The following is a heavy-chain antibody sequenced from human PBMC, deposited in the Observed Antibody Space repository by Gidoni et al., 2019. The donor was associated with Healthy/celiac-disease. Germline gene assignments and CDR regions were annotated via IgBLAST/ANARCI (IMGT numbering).Heavy chain of an antibody. J-gene: IGHJ4*02. Sequence: QVQLQQWGAGLLKPSETLSLTCAVYGGSFSGYYWSWIRQPPGKGLEWIGEINHSGRTNYNPSLKSRVTISVDTSKNQFSLKLSSVTAADTAVYYCARNSGYATYYFDYWGQGTLVTVSS. V-gene: IGHV4-34*01. CDR1: GGSFSGYY. CDR3: ARNSGYATYYFDY. D-gene: IGHD5-12*01. CDR2: INHSGRT.